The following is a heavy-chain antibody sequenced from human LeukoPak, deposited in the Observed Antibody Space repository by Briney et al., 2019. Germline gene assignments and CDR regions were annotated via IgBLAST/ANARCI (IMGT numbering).Heavy chain of an antibody. J-gene: IGHJ4*02. CDR2: ISSSSSYI. V-gene: IGHV3-21*01. CDR1: GFTFSSYS. CDR3: AREGPYGDYFDY. D-gene: IGHD4-17*01. Sequence: GGSLRLSCAASGFTFSSYSMNWVRQAPGKGLEWVSSISSSSSYIYYADSVKGRFTSSRDNAKNSLYLQMNSLRAEDTAVYYCAREGPYGDYFDYWGQGTLVTVSS.